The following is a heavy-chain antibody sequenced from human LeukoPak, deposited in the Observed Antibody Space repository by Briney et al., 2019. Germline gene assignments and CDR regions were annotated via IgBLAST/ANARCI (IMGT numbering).Heavy chain of an antibody. Sequence: PGGSLRLSCAASGFTFSSYAMSWVRQAPGKGLEWVSVIYSGGSTYYADSVKGRFTISRDNSKNTLYLQMNSLRAEDTAVYYCARGTQTSPDYWGQGTLVTVSS. J-gene: IGHJ4*02. CDR3: ARGTQTSPDY. D-gene: IGHD2-2*01. CDR2: IYSGGST. CDR1: GFTFSSYA. V-gene: IGHV3-53*01.